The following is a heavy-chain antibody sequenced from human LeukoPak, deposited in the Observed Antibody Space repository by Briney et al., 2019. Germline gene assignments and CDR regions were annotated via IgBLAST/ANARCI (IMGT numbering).Heavy chain of an antibody. CDR2: IRSKAYGGTT. Sequence: GGSLRLSCTASGFAFGDYAMSWFRQAPGKGREWVGFIRSKAYGGTTEYAASVKGRFTISRDDSKSIAYLQMNSLKTEDTAVYYCTRSIAVAGGLHWGQGTLVTVSS. V-gene: IGHV3-49*03. J-gene: IGHJ4*02. CDR1: GFAFGDYA. CDR3: TRSIAVAGGLH. D-gene: IGHD6-19*01.